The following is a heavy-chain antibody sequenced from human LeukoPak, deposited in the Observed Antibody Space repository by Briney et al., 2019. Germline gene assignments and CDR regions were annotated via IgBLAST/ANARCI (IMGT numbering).Heavy chain of an antibody. J-gene: IGHJ4*02. CDR1: GFTFSSYA. CDR2: ISGSGGST. Sequence: GGSLRLSCAASGFTFSSYAMSWVRQAPGKGLEWVSAISGSGGSTYYADSVKGRFTISRDNSKNTLYLQMNSLRAEDTAVYYCAKCGTIFGVVIYLDHWGQGTLVTVSS. D-gene: IGHD3-3*01. CDR3: AKCGTIFGVVIYLDH. V-gene: IGHV3-23*01.